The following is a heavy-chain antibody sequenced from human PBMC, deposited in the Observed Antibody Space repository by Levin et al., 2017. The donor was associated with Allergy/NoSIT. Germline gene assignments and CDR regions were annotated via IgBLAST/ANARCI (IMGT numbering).Heavy chain of an antibody. V-gene: IGHV4-59*01. J-gene: IGHJ4*02. CDR3: ARGSIIIPLEY. D-gene: IGHD3-10*01. Sequence: SCTVSGGSIGSFYWNWIRQSPGKGLEWIGSVYHSGSTKDNPSLRSRVTMSVDTSKNQFSLKLSSVTAADTAVYYCARGSIIIPLEYWGQGTLVTVSS. CDR1: GGSIGSFY. CDR2: VYHSGST.